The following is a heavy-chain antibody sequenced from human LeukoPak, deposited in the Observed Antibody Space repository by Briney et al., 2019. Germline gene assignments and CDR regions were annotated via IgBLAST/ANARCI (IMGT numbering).Heavy chain of an antibody. Sequence: SETLSLTCSVSGGSLTNYYWGWIRQPPGKGLEFIGYIHSDGTTNYDSSLQSRVAISLDTSKIQFFLRLYSVTAADTALYFCARLNFRGGEALHFDSWGQGTLVTVSS. CDR3: ARLNFRGGEALHFDS. CDR1: GGSLTNYY. CDR2: IHSDGTT. D-gene: IGHD3-16*01. V-gene: IGHV4-4*09. J-gene: IGHJ4*02.